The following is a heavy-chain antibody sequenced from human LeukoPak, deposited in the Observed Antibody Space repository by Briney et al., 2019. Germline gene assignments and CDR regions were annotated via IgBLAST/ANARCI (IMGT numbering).Heavy chain of an antibody. CDR1: GFTFSSYA. D-gene: IGHD2-2*01. V-gene: IGHV3-23*01. J-gene: IGHJ5*02. CDR2: ISGSGGST. CDR3: AKEGADIVVVPAAENWFDP. Sequence: GGSLRLSCAASGFTFSSYAMSWVRQAPGKGLEWVSAISGSGGSTYYADSVKGRLTISRDNSKNTLYLQMNSLRAEDTAVHYCAKEGADIVVVPAAENWFDPWGQGTLVTVSS.